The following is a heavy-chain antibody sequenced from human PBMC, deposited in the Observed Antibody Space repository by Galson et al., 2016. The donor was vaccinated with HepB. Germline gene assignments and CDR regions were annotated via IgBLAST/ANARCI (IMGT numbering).Heavy chain of an antibody. Sequence: SVKVSCKASGYKFINFGITWVRQAPGQGLEWMGRISVFNGDANYAQKFQGRVTMTTDSSANTAYMALGSLTSDDTAVYYCARALPGNLRASDIWGQGTMVTISA. CDR3: ARALPGNLRASDI. D-gene: IGHD1-14*01. J-gene: IGHJ3*02. V-gene: IGHV1-18*01. CDR1: GYKFINFG. CDR2: ISVFNGDA.